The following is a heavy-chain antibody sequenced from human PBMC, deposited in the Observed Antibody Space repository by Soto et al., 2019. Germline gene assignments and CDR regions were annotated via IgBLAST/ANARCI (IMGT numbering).Heavy chain of an antibody. Sequence: ETLSLTCTVSGGSISSYYWNWIRQPPGKGLEWIGYIYYSGSTNYNPSLKSRVTISVDTSKNQFSLKLSSVTAADTAVYYCARHARYYDILTGYSTLSWFDPWGQGTLVTVSS. CDR3: ARHARYYDILTGYSTLSWFDP. J-gene: IGHJ5*02. CDR2: IYYSGST. V-gene: IGHV4-59*08. D-gene: IGHD3-9*01. CDR1: GGSISSYY.